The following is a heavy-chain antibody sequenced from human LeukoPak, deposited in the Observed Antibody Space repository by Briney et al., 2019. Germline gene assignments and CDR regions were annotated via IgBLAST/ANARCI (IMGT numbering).Heavy chain of an antibody. D-gene: IGHD3-3*01. J-gene: IGHJ4*02. CDR2: ISGSGGST. CDR1: GFTFSSYA. Sequence: GGSLRLSCAASGFTFSSYAMSWVRQAPGKGLEWVSAISGSGGSTYYADSVKGRFTISRGNSKNTLYLQMNSLRAEDTAVYYCAKDLSVTYYDFWSGPIDYWGQGTLVTVSS. V-gene: IGHV3-23*01. CDR3: AKDLSVTYYDFWSGPIDY.